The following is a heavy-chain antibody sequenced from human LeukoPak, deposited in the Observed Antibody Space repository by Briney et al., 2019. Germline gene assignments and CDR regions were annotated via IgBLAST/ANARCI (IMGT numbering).Heavy chain of an antibody. Sequence: ASVKVSCKASGGTFSTYAISCVRHAPGQGLEWMGGIMPIYGTANYAQKFQGKVTITTDESTSTVYMELSRLRSEDTAVFYCARDSGDSSRRFHWFDPWGQGTLVTVSS. J-gene: IGHJ5*02. CDR2: IMPIYGTA. V-gene: IGHV1-69*05. CDR3: ARDSGDSSRRFHWFDP. D-gene: IGHD2-15*01. CDR1: GGTFSTYA.